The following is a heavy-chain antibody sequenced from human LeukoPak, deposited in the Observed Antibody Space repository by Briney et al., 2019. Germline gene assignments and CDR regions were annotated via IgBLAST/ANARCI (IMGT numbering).Heavy chain of an antibody. CDR2: IWYDGSNK. D-gene: IGHD3-22*01. CDR3: ARAARYYDSSGQGAGFDY. J-gene: IGHJ4*02. Sequence: GGSLRLSCAASGFTFSSYGMHWVRQAPGKGLEWVAVIWYDGSNKYYADSVKGRFTISRDNSKNTLYLRMNSLRAEDTAVYYCARAARYYDSSGQGAGFDYWGQGTLVTVSS. V-gene: IGHV3-33*01. CDR1: GFTFSSYG.